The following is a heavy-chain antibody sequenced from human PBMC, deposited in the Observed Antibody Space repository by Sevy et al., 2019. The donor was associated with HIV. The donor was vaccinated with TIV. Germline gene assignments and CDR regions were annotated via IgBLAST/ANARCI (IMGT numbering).Heavy chain of an antibody. D-gene: IGHD2-2*01. Sequence: VSVKVSCKASGYTFTSYGISWVRQAPGQGLEWMGWISAYNGNTNYAQKLQGRVTMTTDTSTGTAYMELRSLRSDDTAVYYCARDKKYQLLSERYFDYWGQGTLVTVSS. J-gene: IGHJ4*02. V-gene: IGHV1-18*04. CDR3: ARDKKYQLLSERYFDY. CDR2: ISAYNGNT. CDR1: GYTFTSYG.